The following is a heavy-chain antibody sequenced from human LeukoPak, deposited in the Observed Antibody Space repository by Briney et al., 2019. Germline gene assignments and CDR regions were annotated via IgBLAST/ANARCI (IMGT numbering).Heavy chain of an antibody. CDR2: MNPNSGHT. V-gene: IGHV1-8*01. J-gene: IGHJ3*02. CDR3: ARVKSYYYDTSDKDAFDI. Sequence: ASVKVSCKASGYTFTSYDINWVRQATGQGLEWMGWMNPNSGHTGYAQKFQGRVTMTRNTSITTAYMELSSLRSEDTAVYYCARVKSYYYDTSDKDAFDIWGQGTMVTVSS. CDR1: GYTFTSYD. D-gene: IGHD3-22*01.